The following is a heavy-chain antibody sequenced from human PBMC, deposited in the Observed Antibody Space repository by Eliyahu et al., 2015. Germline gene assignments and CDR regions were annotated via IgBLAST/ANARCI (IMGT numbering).Heavy chain of an antibody. CDR1: XFPFSSYW. Sequence: EVQLVESGGGLVXPGGSLRLXCAASXFPFSSYWMHWVRQAPGKGLVWXSRIXSDGSSTSYADSVKGRFTISRDNAKNTLYLQMNSLRAEDTAVYYCARVGYDFWSGSGMDVWGQGTTVTVSS. V-gene: IGHV3-74*01. D-gene: IGHD3-3*01. CDR3: ARVGYDFWSGSGMDV. J-gene: IGHJ6*02. CDR2: IXSDGSST.